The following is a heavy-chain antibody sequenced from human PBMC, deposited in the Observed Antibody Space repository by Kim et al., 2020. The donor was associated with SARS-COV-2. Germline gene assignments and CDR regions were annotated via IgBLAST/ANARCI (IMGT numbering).Heavy chain of an antibody. V-gene: IGHV5-51*01. J-gene: IGHJ4*02. Sequence: GESLKMSCKGSGYIYSSYWIGWVRQMPGKGLEWMGIIYPGDSDTRYSPSFQGQVTISADKSINTAYLQWSSLKASDTAMYYCATSPSYDYVWGSFDYWGQGTLATVSS. CDR1: GYIYSSYW. CDR2: IYPGDSDT. CDR3: ATSPSYDYVWGSFDY. D-gene: IGHD3-16*01.